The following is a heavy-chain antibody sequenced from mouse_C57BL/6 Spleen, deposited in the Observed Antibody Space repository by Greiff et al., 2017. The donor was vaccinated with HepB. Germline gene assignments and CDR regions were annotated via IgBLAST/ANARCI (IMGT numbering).Heavy chain of an antibody. D-gene: IGHD2-3*01. J-gene: IGHJ4*01. CDR3: ARFGGYYYYAMDY. V-gene: IGHV1-69*01. Sequence: VQLQQSGAELVMPGASVKLSCKASGYTFTSYWMHWVKQRPGQGLEWIGEIDPSDSYTNYNQKFKGKSTLTVDKSSSTAYMQLSSLTSEDSAVYYCARFGGYYYYAMDYWGQGTSVTVSS. CDR1: GYTFTSYW. CDR2: IDPSDSYT.